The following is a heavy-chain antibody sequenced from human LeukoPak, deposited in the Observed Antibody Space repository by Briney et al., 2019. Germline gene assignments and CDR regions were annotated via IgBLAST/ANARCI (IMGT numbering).Heavy chain of an antibody. CDR1: GDSISSYY. J-gene: IGHJ4*02. D-gene: IGHD7-27*01. CDR2: IYYSGST. CDR3: AEGESGDYFDY. V-gene: IGHV4-59*01. Sequence: SETLSLTCTVSGDSISSYYWSWIRQPPGKGLEWIGYIYYSGSTNYNPSLKSRVTISVDTSKNQFSLKLSSVTAADTAVYYCAEGESGDYFDYWGRGTLVTVSS.